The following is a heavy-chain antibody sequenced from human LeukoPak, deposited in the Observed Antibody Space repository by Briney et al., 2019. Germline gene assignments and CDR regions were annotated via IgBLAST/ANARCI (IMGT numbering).Heavy chain of an antibody. J-gene: IGHJ3*02. CDR3: AREDSSGYYWYAFDI. CDR2: INPNSGGT. CDR1: GYTFTGYY. V-gene: IGHV1-2*02. Sequence: ASVKVSCKASGYTFTGYYMHWVRQAPGQGLEWMGWINPNSGGTNYAQKFQGRVTMTRDTSISTAYMELSRLRSDDTAVYYCAREDSSGYYWYAFDIWGQGTMVTVSS. D-gene: IGHD3-22*01.